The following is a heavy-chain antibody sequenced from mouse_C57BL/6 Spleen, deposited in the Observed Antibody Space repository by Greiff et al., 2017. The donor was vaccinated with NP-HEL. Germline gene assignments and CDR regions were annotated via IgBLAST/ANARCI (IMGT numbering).Heavy chain of an antibody. D-gene: IGHD3-3*01. CDR3: ARRGDPYFDD. Sequence: VQLQESGPELVKPGASVKISCKASGYAFSSSWMNWVKQRPGKGLEWIGRIYPGDGDTNYNGKFKGKATLTADKSSSTAYMQLSSLTSEDSAVYFCARRGDPYFDDWGQGTTLTVAS. CDR1: GYAFSSSW. V-gene: IGHV1-82*01. CDR2: IYPGDGDT. J-gene: IGHJ2*01.